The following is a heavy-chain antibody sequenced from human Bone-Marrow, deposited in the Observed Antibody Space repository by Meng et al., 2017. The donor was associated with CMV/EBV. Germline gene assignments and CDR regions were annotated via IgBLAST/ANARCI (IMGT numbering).Heavy chain of an antibody. D-gene: IGHD7-27*01. CDR3: TTGALGL. Sequence: GESLKISCAASGFTFSNAWMSWVRQAPGEGLEWVGRIKSKSAGETTDYAAPVKGRFTISRDDSKNTLYLQMNSLKTEDTAIYYCTTGALGLRGQGTLVTVSS. J-gene: IGHJ4*02. CDR2: IKSKSAGETT. CDR1: GFTFSNAW. V-gene: IGHV3-15*01.